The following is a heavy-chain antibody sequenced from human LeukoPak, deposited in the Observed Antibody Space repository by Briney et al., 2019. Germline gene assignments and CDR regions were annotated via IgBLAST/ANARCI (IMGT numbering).Heavy chain of an antibody. V-gene: IGHV4-31*03. CDR1: GGSISSGGYY. D-gene: IGHD3-16*01. Sequence: SETLSLTCTVSGGSISSGGYYWSWIRQHPGKGLECIGYIYYSGSTYYIPSLKSRVTISVDTSKNQFSLKLSSVTAADTAVYYCARIDGARWFDPWGQGTLVTVSS. J-gene: IGHJ5*02. CDR3: ARIDGARWFDP. CDR2: IYYSGST.